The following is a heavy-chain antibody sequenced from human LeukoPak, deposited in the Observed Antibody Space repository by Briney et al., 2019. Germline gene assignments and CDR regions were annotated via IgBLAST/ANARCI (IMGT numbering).Heavy chain of an antibody. Sequence: ASVKVSCKASGYTFTSYDINWVRHAPGQGLEWMGWMNPNSGNTGYAQKFQGRVTMTRNTSISTAYMELSSLRSEDTAVYYCASIYSSGWYGDAFDIWGQGTMVTVSS. CDR2: MNPNSGNT. CDR3: ASIYSSGWYGDAFDI. D-gene: IGHD6-19*01. V-gene: IGHV1-8*01. CDR1: GYTFTSYD. J-gene: IGHJ3*02.